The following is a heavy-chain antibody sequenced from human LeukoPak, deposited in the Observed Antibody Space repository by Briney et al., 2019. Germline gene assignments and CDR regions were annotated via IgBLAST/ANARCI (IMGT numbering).Heavy chain of an antibody. D-gene: IGHD5-18*01. V-gene: IGHV3-23*01. CDR1: GFSFSNYG. CDR2: IRSSGET. CDR3: AKEKPIIEYSYGYPLAFDF. J-gene: IGHJ4*02. Sequence: GGSLRLSWAASGFSFSNYGMTWVRQAPGKGLEWVSYIRSSGETYYTDSVEGRFTISRDTSKNTLSLQMNSLRVEDTAIYYCAKEKPIIEYSYGYPLAFDFWGQGTLVTVSS.